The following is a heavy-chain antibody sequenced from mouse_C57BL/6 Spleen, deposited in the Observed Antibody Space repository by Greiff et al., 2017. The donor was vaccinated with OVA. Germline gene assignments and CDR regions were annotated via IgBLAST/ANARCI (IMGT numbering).Heavy chain of an antibody. CDR3: ARKGAYYDYGDAMDY. D-gene: IGHD2-4*01. CDR1: GYAFSSSW. V-gene: IGHV1-82*01. Sequence: VKLMESGPELVKPGASVKISCKASGYAFSSSWMNWVKQRPGKGLEWIGRIYPGDGDTNYNGKFKGKATLTADKSSSTAYMQLSSLTSEDSAVYFCARKGAYYDYGDAMDYWGQGTSVTVSS. CDR2: IYPGDGDT. J-gene: IGHJ4*01.